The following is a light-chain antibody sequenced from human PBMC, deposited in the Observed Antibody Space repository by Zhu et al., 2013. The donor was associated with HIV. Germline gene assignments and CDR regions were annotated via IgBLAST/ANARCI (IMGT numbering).Light chain of an antibody. V-gene: IGLV1-51*01. CDR3: AIWDSSLTTI. CDR2: DNN. Sequence: QSVLTQPPSVSAAPGQTVTVSCSGGTSYIGNNYVFWYQQVPGTAPKLLIYDNNKRPSGVPDRFSGSKSGTSATLAITGLQAGDEADYYCAIWDSSLTTIFGGGTKLTVL. J-gene: IGLJ2*01. CDR1: TSYIGNNY.